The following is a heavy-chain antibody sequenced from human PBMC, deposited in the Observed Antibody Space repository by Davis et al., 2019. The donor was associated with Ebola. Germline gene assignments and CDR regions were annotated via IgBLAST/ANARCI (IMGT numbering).Heavy chain of an antibody. CDR3: ARHAYHFDL. D-gene: IGHD3-16*01. Sequence: MPSETLSLTCAVYGGSFSAYYWSWIRQPPGEGLEWIGEINHSGSTYYNPSLKSRVTISVDTSKNQFSLRLSSVTAADTAVYYCARHAYHFDLWGQGTLVTVSS. J-gene: IGHJ5*02. CDR1: GGSFSAYY. CDR2: INHSGST. V-gene: IGHV4-34*01.